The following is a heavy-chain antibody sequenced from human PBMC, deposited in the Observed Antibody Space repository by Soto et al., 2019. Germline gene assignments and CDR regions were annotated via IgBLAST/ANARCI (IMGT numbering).Heavy chain of an antibody. V-gene: IGHV4-61*01. Sequence: SETLSLTCFVSGASVSTPTYYWTWIRQPPGKGLEWIGYISNSGSTNYNPSLQSRITISADTSKNQFSLKLNFVSAADTAIYYCARRNSGGNWLGPWGQGTLVTVSS. CDR3: ARRNSGGNWLGP. CDR2: ISNSGST. J-gene: IGHJ5*02. CDR1: GASVSTPTYY. D-gene: IGHD2-15*01.